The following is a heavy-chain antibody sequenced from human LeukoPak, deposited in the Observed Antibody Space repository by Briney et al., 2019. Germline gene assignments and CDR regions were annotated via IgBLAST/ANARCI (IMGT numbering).Heavy chain of an antibody. J-gene: IGHJ6*02. D-gene: IGHD2-2*01. CDR2: IYYSGST. Sequence: SETLSLTCTVSGVSISSYYWSWIRQPPGKGLEWIGYIYYSGSTNYNPSLKSRVTISVDTSKNQFSLKLSSVTAADTAVYYCAREGGPLDFSVVPAAMYGMDVWGQGTTVTVSS. CDR1: GVSISSYY. CDR3: AREGGPLDFSVVPAAMYGMDV. V-gene: IGHV4-59*01.